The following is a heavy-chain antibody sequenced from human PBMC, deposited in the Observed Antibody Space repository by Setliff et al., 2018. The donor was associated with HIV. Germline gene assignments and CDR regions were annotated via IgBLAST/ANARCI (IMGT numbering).Heavy chain of an antibody. Sequence: GGSLRLSCAASGFTFSSYAMSWVRQAPGKGLEWVSAISGSGGTTYYADSVKGRFTISRDNSKNTLYLQMTSLRAEDTAVYYCEKNPTDYGGNWFDPWGQGTLVTVSS. D-gene: IGHD4-17*01. J-gene: IGHJ5*02. CDR2: ISGSGGTT. CDR1: GFTFSSYA. CDR3: EKNPTDYGGNWFDP. V-gene: IGHV3-23*01.